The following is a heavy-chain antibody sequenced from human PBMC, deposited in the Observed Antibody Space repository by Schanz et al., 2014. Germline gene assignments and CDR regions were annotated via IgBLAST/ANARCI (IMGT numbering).Heavy chain of an antibody. CDR1: GFTFSDYS. CDR2: ISGNSIFT. CDR3: ARGQSSGFSYAEMAFDL. Sequence: EVQLVESGGDFVQPGGSLRLSCEVSGFTFSDYSMTWVRQPPGKGLEWVSYISGNSIFTYNAKSVRGRFTISRDNAKNYLYLQMNSLRDDDTAIYYCARGQSSGFSYAEMAFDLWGRGTRVSVSS. J-gene: IGHJ2*01. D-gene: IGHD3-22*01. V-gene: IGHV3-48*02.